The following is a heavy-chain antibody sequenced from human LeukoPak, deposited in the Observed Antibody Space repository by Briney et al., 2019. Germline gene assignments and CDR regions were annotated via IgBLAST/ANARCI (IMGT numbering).Heavy chain of an antibody. J-gene: IGHJ5*02. CDR3: LVVVTVFWFDP. D-gene: IGHD2-21*02. Sequence: PGGSLRLSCAASGFTFSSYAMSWVRQAPGKGLEWVSAISGSGGSTYYADSEKGRFTISRDNSKNTLYLQMNSLRAEDTAVYYCLVVVTVFWFDPWGQGTLVTVSS. CDR1: GFTFSSYA. V-gene: IGHV3-23*01. CDR2: ISGSGGST.